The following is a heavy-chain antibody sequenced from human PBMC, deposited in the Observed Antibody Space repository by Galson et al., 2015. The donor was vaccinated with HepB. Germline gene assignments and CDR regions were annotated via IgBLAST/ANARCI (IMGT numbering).Heavy chain of an antibody. Sequence: SLRLSCAASGFTFSDYYMSWIRQAPGKGLEWVSYISSSSSYTNYADSVKGRFTISRDNAKNSLYLQMNSLRAEDTAVYYCARGDEYSSSSFDYWGQGTLVTVSS. CDR1: GFTFSDYY. D-gene: IGHD6-6*01. V-gene: IGHV3-11*06. CDR3: ARGDEYSSSSFDY. J-gene: IGHJ4*02. CDR2: ISSSSSYT.